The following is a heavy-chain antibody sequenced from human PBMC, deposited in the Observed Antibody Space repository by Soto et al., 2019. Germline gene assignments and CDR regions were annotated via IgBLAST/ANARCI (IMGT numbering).Heavy chain of an antibody. D-gene: IGHD3-9*01. CDR2: IYYSGST. CDR1: GGSVSSGSYY. V-gene: IGHV4-61*01. J-gene: IGHJ4*02. Sequence: SETLSLTCTVSGGSVSSGSYYWSWIRQPPGKGLEWIGYIYYSGSTNYNPSLKSRVTISVDTTKNQFSLKLSSVTAADTAVYYCARAPAGYDILTGYYRVTFDYWGQGTLVTVSS. CDR3: ARAPAGYDILTGYYRVTFDY.